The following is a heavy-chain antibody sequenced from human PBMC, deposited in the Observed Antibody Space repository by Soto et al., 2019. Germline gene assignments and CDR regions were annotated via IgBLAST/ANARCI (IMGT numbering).Heavy chain of an antibody. CDR1: GFTFSSYS. Sequence: PGGSLRLSCAASGFTFSSYSMNWVRQAPGKGLEWVSSISSSSSYIYYADSVKGRFTISRDNAKNSLYLQMNSLRAEDTAVYYCARDSAATNYYYYGMDVWGQGTTVTVS. V-gene: IGHV3-21*01. J-gene: IGHJ6*02. CDR2: ISSSSSYI. CDR3: ARDSAATNYYYYGMDV. D-gene: IGHD2-2*01.